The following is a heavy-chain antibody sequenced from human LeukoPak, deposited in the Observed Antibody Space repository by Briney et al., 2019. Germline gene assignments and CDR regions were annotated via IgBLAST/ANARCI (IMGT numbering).Heavy chain of an antibody. D-gene: IGHD1-1*01. Sequence: RTGGSLRLSCAASGFTFSSYWMSWVRQAPGKGLEWVANIKQDGSEKYYVDSVKGRFTISRDNAKNSLYLQMNSLRAEDTGVYYCARELVTGTTDWHYYYYGMDVWGQGTTVTVSS. CDR1: GFTFSSYW. J-gene: IGHJ6*02. CDR3: ARELVTGTTDWHYYYYGMDV. CDR2: IKQDGSEK. V-gene: IGHV3-7*01.